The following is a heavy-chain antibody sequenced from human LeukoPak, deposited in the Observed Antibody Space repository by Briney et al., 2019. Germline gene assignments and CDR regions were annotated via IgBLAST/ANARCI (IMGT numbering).Heavy chain of an antibody. J-gene: IGHJ6*03. CDR3: ARFGPVYYYYYYYMDV. D-gene: IGHD3-10*01. V-gene: IGHV1-18*01. Sequence: ASVKVSCKASGYTFTSYGISWVRQAPGQGLEWMGWISAYNGNTNYAQKLQGRVTMTTDTSTSTAYMELRSLRSDDTAVYYCARFGPVYYYYYYYMDVWGKGTTVTVSS. CDR1: GYTFTSYG. CDR2: ISAYNGNT.